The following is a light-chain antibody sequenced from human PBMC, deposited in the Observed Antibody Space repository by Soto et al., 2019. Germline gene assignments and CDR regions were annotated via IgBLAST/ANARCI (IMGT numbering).Light chain of an antibody. V-gene: IGLV2-14*01. Sequence: QSALTQPASVSGSPGQSITISCTGTRSDVGGYNYVSWYQQHPGKAPKLLIYDVSNRPSGVSNRFSGSKSGNTASLTSSGLQAEDEADYYCSSYTSPGVFGGGTKLTVL. CDR2: DVS. CDR3: SSYTSPGV. J-gene: IGLJ3*02. CDR1: RSDVGGYNY.